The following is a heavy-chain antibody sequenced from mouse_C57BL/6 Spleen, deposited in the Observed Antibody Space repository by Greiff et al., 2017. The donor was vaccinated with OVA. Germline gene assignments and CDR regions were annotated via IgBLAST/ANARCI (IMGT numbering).Heavy chain of an antibody. J-gene: IGHJ3*01. Sequence: QVQLQQPGAELVKPGASVKLSCKASGYTFTSYWMHWVKQRPGQGLEWIGMIHPNSGSTNYNEKFKSKATLTVDKSSSTAYMQLSSLTSEDSAVYYCARCSSYDYDGAWFAYWGQGTLVTVSA. CDR2: IHPNSGST. D-gene: IGHD2-4*01. CDR3: ARCSSYDYDGAWFAY. V-gene: IGHV1-64*01. CDR1: GYTFTSYW.